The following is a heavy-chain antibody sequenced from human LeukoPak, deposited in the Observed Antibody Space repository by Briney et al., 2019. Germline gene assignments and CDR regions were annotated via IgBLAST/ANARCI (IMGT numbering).Heavy chain of an antibody. J-gene: IGHJ4*02. CDR2: IYYSGST. Sequence: SETLSLTCTVSGSSISSGGYYWSWIRQHPGKGLEWIGYIYYSGSTYYNPSLKSRVTISVDTSKNQFSLKLSSVTAADTAVYYCARAPHYYDSSGYLDYFDYWGQGTLVTVSS. CDR1: GSSISSGGYY. D-gene: IGHD3-22*01. CDR3: ARAPHYYDSSGYLDYFDY. V-gene: IGHV4-31*03.